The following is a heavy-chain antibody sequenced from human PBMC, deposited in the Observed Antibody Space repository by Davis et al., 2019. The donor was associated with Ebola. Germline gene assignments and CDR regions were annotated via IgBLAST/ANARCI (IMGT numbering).Heavy chain of an antibody. J-gene: IGHJ4*02. V-gene: IGHV2-5*01. CDR2: IYWNDDK. CDR3: AHKGHDSSGYYWANYFDS. CDR1: GFSLSDAGVA. D-gene: IGHD3-22*01. Sequence: SGPTLVKPPQTLTLTCTFSGFSLSDAGVAVGWIRQPPGKALEWLALIYWNDDKRYSPSVKNRLTITKDTSTDQVVLTMTSMDPVDAATYYCAHKGHDSSGYYWANYFDSWGQGTLVTVSS.